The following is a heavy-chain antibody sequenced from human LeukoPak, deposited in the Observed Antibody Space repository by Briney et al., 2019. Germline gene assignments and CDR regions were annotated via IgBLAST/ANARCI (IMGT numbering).Heavy chain of an antibody. CDR2: IYYSGST. J-gene: IGHJ4*02. V-gene: IGHV4-39*01. D-gene: IGHD3-22*01. Sequence: SETLSLTCTVSGGSISYFYWGWIRQPPGKGLEWIGSIYYSGSTYYNPSLKSRVTISVDTSKNQFSLKLSSVTAADTAVYYCARHEAPGLYYDSSGYFGYWGQGTLVTVSS. CDR1: GGSISYFY. CDR3: ARHEAPGLYYDSSGYFGY.